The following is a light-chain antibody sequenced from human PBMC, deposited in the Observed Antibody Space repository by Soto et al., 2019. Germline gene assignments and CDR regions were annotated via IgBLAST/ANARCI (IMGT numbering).Light chain of an antibody. Sequence: DIQITQSPSTLSSSVLERFTITCRASQSISSWLAWYQQKPGKAPKLLIYKASTLKSGVPSRFSGSGSGTEFTLTISSLQPDDFATYYCQHYNSYSEAFGQGTKVDI. CDR1: QSISSW. CDR2: KAS. J-gene: IGKJ1*01. CDR3: QHYNSYSEA. V-gene: IGKV1-5*03.